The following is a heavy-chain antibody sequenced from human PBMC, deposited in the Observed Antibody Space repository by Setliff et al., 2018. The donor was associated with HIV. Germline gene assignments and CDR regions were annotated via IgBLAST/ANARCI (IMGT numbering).Heavy chain of an antibody. V-gene: IGHV4-59*01. CDR1: GASIRSFH. CDR3: ARVLDYYDSSPYYFDY. D-gene: IGHD3-22*01. Sequence: SETLSLTCTVSGASIRSFHWSWIRQPPGKGLEWIGYIYYSGSANYTPSLKSRVTISPDTSKSQFSLKLSSVTAADTAMYYCARVLDYYDSSPYYFDYWGQGTQVTVSS. CDR2: IYYSGSA. J-gene: IGHJ4*02.